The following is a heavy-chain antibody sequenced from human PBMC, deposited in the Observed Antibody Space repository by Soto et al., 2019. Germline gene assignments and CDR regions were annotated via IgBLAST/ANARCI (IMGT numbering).Heavy chain of an antibody. CDR1: GGSISSSSYF. CDR2: IYYSGST. Sequence: QLQLQESGPGLVKPSETLSLTCTVSGGSISSSSYFWGWIRQPPGKGLEWIGRIYYSGSTYYNPSLQGRDTVSVETAKNQFSLKPSFVAAADTAVYYCARHPSDFWFDPWGQGTLVTVSS. J-gene: IGHJ5*02. D-gene: IGHD2-21*02. CDR3: ARHPSDFWFDP. V-gene: IGHV4-39*01.